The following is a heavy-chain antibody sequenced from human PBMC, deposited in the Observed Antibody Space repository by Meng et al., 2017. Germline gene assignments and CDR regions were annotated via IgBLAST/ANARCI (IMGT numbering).Heavy chain of an antibody. CDR1: GYTFTSYD. V-gene: IGHV1-8*03. CDR2: MNPNSGNT. J-gene: IGHJ6*02. D-gene: IGHD6-19*01. CDR3: ARGFRAVAGLAWSFYYYYGTDV. Sequence: ASVKVSCKASGYTFTSYDINWVRQATGQGLEWMGWMNPNSGNTGYAQKFQGRVTITRNTSISTAYMELSSLRSEDTAVDYCARGFRAVAGLAWSFYYYYGTDVWGQGTMVTVSS.